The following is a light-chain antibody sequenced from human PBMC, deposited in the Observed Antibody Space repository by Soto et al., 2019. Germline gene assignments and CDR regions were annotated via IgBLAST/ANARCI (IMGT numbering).Light chain of an antibody. CDR1: SSDVGGYNY. Sequence: QSALTQPASVSGSPGQSITISCTGTSSDVGGYNYVSWYQQHPGKAPKLMIYEVNNRPSGVSHLFSGSKSGNTAALTISGLQAEDEADYYCSSYTRSSTVVFCGGTKVTVL. CDR3: SSYTRSSTVV. J-gene: IGLJ2*01. CDR2: EVN. V-gene: IGLV2-14*01.